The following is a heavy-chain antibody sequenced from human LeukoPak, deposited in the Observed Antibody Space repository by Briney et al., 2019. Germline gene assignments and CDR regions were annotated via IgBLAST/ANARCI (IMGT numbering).Heavy chain of an antibody. CDR2: IRYDGENE. Sequence: PGGSLRLSCAVSGFSLNNYGMYWVRQAPGTGLEWVAFIRYDGENEYYADSVKGRFTLSRDTSKNTLYVQMSSLRTEDTAIYYCARGLRVAGDTPTVNYYYYFYMDVWGKGTTVTVSS. CDR3: ARGLRVAGDTPTVNYYYYFYMDV. CDR1: GFSLNNYG. V-gene: IGHV3-30*02. J-gene: IGHJ6*03. D-gene: IGHD3-16*01.